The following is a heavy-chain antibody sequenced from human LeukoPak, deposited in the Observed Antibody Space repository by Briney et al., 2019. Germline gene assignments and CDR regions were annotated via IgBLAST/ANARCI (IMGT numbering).Heavy chain of an antibody. CDR1: GFTLSSYA. CDR3: AKDPETYSSRWFDS. V-gene: IGHV3-23*01. CDR2: LSDNGGSP. Sequence: SGGSLRLSCAASGFTLSSYAMSWVRQARGKGLEWVSSLSDNGGSPYYAASVKGRFTISRDNSKNTLHLHLNSLRVEDTAVYYCAKDPETYSSRWFDSWGQGTLVTVSS. J-gene: IGHJ5*01. D-gene: IGHD2-21*01.